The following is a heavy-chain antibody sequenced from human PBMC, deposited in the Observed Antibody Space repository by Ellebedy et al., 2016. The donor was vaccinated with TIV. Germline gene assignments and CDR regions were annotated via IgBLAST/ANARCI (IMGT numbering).Heavy chain of an antibody. CDR3: AKVGRRYYESSGDP. V-gene: IGHV3-23*01. CDR1: GFTFSNYV. J-gene: IGHJ5*02. D-gene: IGHD3-22*01. CDR2: ISAGGGAT. Sequence: GESLKISCAASGFTFSNYVMSWVRQAPGKGLEWVSTISAGGGATYYADSVKGRFNISRDNSENTLYLRMNSLRAEDTAVYYCAKVGRRYYESSGDPWGQGSLFTVSS.